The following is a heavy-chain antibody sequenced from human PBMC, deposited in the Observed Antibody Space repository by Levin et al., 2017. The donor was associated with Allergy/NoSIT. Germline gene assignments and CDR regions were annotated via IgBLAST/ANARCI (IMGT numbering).Heavy chain of an antibody. D-gene: IGHD5-18*01. V-gene: IGHV3-30-3*01. CDR2: ISYDGSNK. CDR3: ARAPTGGDVDTAMVEYAFDI. Sequence: GGSLRLSCAASGFTFSSYAMHWVRQAPGKGLEWVAVISYDGSNKYYADSVKGRFTISRDNSKNTLYLQMNSLRAEDTAVYYCARAPTGGDVDTAMVEYAFDIWGQGTMVTVSS. J-gene: IGHJ3*02. CDR1: GFTFSSYA.